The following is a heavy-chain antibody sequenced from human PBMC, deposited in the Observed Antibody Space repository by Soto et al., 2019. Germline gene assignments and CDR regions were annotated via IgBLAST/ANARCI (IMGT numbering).Heavy chain of an antibody. Sequence: PSETLSLTCTVSGGSISSYYWSWIRQPPGKGLEWIGYIYYSGSTNYIPSLKSRVTISVDTSKNQFSLKLSSVTAADTAVYYCARDLGIAAAPGNWFDPWGQGTLVTVSS. CDR3: ARDLGIAAAPGNWFDP. J-gene: IGHJ5*02. CDR1: GGSISSYY. CDR2: IYYSGST. D-gene: IGHD6-13*01. V-gene: IGHV4-59*01.